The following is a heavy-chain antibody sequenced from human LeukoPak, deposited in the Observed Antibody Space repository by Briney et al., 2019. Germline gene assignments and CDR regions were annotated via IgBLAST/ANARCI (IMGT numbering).Heavy chain of an antibody. V-gene: IGHV3-30-3*01. CDR1: GFTFSSYA. D-gene: IGHD6-6*01. CDR3: AKEGSSSSLGYYYYMDV. J-gene: IGHJ6*03. CDR2: ISYDGSNK. Sequence: GGSLRLSCAASGFTFSSYAMHWVRQAPGKGLEWVAVISYDGSNKYYADSVKGRFTISRDNSKNTLYLQMNSLRAEDTVVYYCAKEGSSSSLGYYYYMDVWGKGTTVTVSS.